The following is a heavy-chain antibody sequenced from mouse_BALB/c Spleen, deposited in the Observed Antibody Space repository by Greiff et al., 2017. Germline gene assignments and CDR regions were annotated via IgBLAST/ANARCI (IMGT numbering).Heavy chain of an antibody. CDR2: IDPANGNT. CDR1: GFNIKDTY. J-gene: IGHJ1*01. Sequence: DVKLQESGAELVKPGASVKLSCTASGFNIKDTYMHWVKQRPEQGLEWIGRIDPANGNTKYDPKFQGKATITADTSSNTAYLQLSSLTSEDTAVYYCARGATDFDVWGAGTTVTVSS. CDR3: ARGATDFDV. D-gene: IGHD3-1*01. V-gene: IGHV14-3*02.